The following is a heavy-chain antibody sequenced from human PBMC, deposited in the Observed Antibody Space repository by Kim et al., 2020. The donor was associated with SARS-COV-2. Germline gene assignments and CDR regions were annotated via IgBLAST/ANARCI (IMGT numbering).Heavy chain of an antibody. D-gene: IGHD3-10*01. V-gene: IGHV5-51*01. J-gene: IGHJ6*02. CDR2: IYPGDSDT. CDR3: ARHTYYYGSGSYYTGGMDV. Sequence: GESLKISCKGSGYSFTSYWIGWVRQMPGKGLEWMGNIYPGDSDTRYSPSFQGQVTISADKSISTAYLQWSSLKASDTAMYYCARHTYYYGSGSYYTGGMDVWGQGTTVTVSS. CDR1: GYSFTSYW.